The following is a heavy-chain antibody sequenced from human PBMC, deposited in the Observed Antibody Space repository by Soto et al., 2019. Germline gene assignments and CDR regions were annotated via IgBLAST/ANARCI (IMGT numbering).Heavy chain of an antibody. CDR1: GFTFSAYA. J-gene: IGHJ4*02. CDR3: AKDLVEVTATGFDF. V-gene: IGHV3-23*01. D-gene: IGHD2-21*02. CDR2: ISGSGGTT. Sequence: GSLRLSCATSGFTFSAYAMSWVRQAPGKGLEWVSTISGSGGTTYYAESVKGRFTISRDNSKNTLYLQMNSLRAEDTAVYYCAKDLVEVTATGFDFWGQGILVTVSS.